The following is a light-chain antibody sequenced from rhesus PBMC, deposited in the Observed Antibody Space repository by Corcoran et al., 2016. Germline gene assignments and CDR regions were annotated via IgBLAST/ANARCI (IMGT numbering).Light chain of an antibody. CDR2: DAS. CDR1: QGISSY. Sequence: DIQMTQSPSSLSASVGDTVTITCWASQGISSYSNWFQQKPGKAPTLLIYDASSLESGSPSRFSGSGSGTDFTLTISSLQPEDFAAYYCLQHNSYPFAFGPGTKLDIK. V-gene: IGKV1-28*03. J-gene: IGKJ3*01. CDR3: LQHNSYPFA.